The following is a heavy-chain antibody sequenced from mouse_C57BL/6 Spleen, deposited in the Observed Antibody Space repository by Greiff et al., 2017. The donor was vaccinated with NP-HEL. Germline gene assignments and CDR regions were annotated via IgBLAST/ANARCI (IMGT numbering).Heavy chain of an antibody. V-gene: IGHV1-18*01. J-gene: IGHJ4*01. CDR1: GYTFTDYN. CDR3: AREGGDYAMDY. Sequence: EVQLQQSGPELVKPGASVKIPCKASGYTFTDYNMDWVKQSHGKSLEWIGDINPNNGGTINNQKFKGKATLTVDKSSSTAYMELRSLTSEDTAVYYCAREGGDYAMDYWGQGTSVTVSS. CDR2: INPNNGGT.